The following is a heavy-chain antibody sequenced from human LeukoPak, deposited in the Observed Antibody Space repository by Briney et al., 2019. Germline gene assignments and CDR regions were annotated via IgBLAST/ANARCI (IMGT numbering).Heavy chain of an antibody. CDR2: IKHDGSEK. Sequence: GGSLRLSCAASGFTFSSYWMSWVRQAPGKGLEWVANIKHDGSEKYYVDSVKGRFTISRDDAKNSLYLQMNSLRAEDTALYYCARDGGRNFDYWGQGTLVTVSS. J-gene: IGHJ4*02. CDR3: ARDGGRNFDY. V-gene: IGHV3-7*01. CDR1: GFTFSSYW.